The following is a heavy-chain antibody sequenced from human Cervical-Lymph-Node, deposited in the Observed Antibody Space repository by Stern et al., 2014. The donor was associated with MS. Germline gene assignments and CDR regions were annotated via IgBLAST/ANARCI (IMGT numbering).Heavy chain of an antibody. CDR3: ARGWGDPRH. CDR1: GYTFSSFA. Sequence: VQLVESGAEVKKPGASVNVSCKASGYTFSSFAITWVRQAPGQGLEWMGTITVYNGNTNYPQRWKERVTMPTDTPTNTAYREVRTRRSADTAVYYCARGWGDPRHWGQGTLVTVSS. CDR2: ITVYNGNT. D-gene: IGHD3-16*01. J-gene: IGHJ4*02. V-gene: IGHV1-18*01.